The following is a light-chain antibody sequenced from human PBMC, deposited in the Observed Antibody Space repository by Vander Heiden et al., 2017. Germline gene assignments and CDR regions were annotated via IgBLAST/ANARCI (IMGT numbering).Light chain of an antibody. CDR3: AAWDDSLNGLYV. J-gene: IGLJ1*01. V-gene: IGLV1-44*01. CDR2: SNN. Sequence: QSVLTQPPSASGTPGQRVTIFCSGSSPNIGSNTVNWYQQLPGTAPKLLIYSNNQRPSGVPDRFSGSKSGTSASLAISGLQSEDEADYYCAAWDDSLNGLYVFGTGTKVTVL. CDR1: SPNIGSNT.